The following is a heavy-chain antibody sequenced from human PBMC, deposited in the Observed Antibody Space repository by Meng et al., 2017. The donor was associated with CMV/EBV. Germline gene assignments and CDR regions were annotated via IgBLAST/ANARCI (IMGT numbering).Heavy chain of an antibody. J-gene: IGHJ4*02. Sequence: ASVKVSCKASGYTFTSYYMHWVRQAPGQGLEWMGIINPSGGSTSYAQKFQGRVTMTRDTSTSTVYMELSSLRSEDTAVYYCARLVRRGGTTFRHSDRDFDYWGRGTLVTVSS. CDR1: GYTFTSYY. D-gene: IGHD1-1*01. CDR2: INPSGGST. V-gene: IGHV1-46*01. CDR3: ARLVRRGGTTFRHSDRDFDY.